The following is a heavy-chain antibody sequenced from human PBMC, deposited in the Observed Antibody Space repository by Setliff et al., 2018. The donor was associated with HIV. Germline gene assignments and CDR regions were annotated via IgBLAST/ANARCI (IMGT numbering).Heavy chain of an antibody. Sequence: PGGSLRLSCAVSGISVSKNYMSWVRQAPGKGLEWVSVIYTGGDTYYADSVKGRFTISRDNSKNTLYLQMNSLRAEDTAVYYCARSGRPIYYYYSMDVWGQGTTVTVSS. CDR1: GISVSKNY. D-gene: IGHD3-3*01. CDR2: IYTGGDT. V-gene: IGHV3-66*02. CDR3: ARSGRPIYYYYSMDV. J-gene: IGHJ6*02.